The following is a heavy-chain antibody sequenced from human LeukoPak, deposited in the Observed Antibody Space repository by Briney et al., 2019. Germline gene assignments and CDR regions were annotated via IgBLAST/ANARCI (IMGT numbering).Heavy chain of an antibody. D-gene: IGHD2-21*02. Sequence: SVKVSCKASGGTFSSYAISWVRQAPGQGLEWMGGVIPIFGTANYAQKVQVRGTITADKSTSTAYMDLSRLRSEDTAVYYSATGIDRDSRQFAYWGQGPLVTVSS. J-gene: IGHJ4*02. V-gene: IGHV1-69*06. CDR2: VIPIFGTA. CDR3: ATGIDRDSRQFAY. CDR1: GGTFSSYA.